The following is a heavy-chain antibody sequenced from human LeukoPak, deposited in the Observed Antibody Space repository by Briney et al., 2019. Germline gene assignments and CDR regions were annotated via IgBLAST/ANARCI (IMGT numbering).Heavy chain of an antibody. CDR2: INPNSGGT. CDR1: GYTFTGYY. CDR3: ARDEQWLVPGY. D-gene: IGHD6-19*01. J-gene: IGHJ4*02. V-gene: IGHV1-2*02. Sequence: ASVKVSCKASGYTFTGYYMHWVRQAPGQGLEWMGWINPNSGGTNYAQKFQGRATMTTDTSTSTAYMELRSLRSDDTAVYYCARDEQWLVPGYWGQGTLVTVSS.